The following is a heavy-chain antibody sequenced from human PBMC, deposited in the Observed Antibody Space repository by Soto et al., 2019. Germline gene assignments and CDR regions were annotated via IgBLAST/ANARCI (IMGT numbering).Heavy chain of an antibody. CDR1: GGSISSGGYY. CDR3: ARDPAP. CDR2: IYNSGST. V-gene: IGHV4-31*03. Sequence: QVQLQESGPGLVKASQTLSLTCTVSGGSISSGGYYWSWTRQHPGKGLEWIGYIYNSGSTYYNPSLKSRVTISADTPNSQFSLKLSAVTAADTAVYYGARDPAPWGQGTLVTLSS. J-gene: IGHJ5*02.